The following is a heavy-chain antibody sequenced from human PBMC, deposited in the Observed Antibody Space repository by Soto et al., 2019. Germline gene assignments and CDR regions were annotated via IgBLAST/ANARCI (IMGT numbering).Heavy chain of an antibody. J-gene: IGHJ4*02. V-gene: IGHV1-58*01. CDR2: IVVGSGNT. CDR3: VGNWNYGDFDY. Sequence: SVKVSCKASGFTFTSSAVQWGRQARGQRLEWIGWIVVGSGNTNYAQKFQERVTITRDMSTSTAYMELSSLRSEDTAVYYCVGNWNYGDFDYWGQGTLVTVSS. CDR1: GFTFTSSA. D-gene: IGHD1-7*01.